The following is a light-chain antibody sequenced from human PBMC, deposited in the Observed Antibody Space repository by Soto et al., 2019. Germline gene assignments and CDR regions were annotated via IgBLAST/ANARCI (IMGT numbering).Light chain of an antibody. CDR1: QSISSY. Sequence: DIQMTQSPSSLSASEGDRVTITCRASQSISSYLNWYQQKPGKAPKVLIFDASNLESGVPSRFSGSGSGTEFTLTISSLQPDDFATYYCQQYNSYSSWTFGQGTKVDI. CDR2: DAS. J-gene: IGKJ1*01. CDR3: QQYNSYSSWT. V-gene: IGKV1-5*01.